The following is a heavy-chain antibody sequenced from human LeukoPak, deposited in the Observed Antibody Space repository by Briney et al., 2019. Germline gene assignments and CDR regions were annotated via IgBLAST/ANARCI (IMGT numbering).Heavy chain of an antibody. D-gene: IGHD3-9*01. J-gene: IGHJ4*02. V-gene: IGHV3-23*01. CDR2: ISGSGSST. CDR1: GFTFSSYA. CDR3: ARAYDILTGSDLYFDY. Sequence: GGSLRLSCAASGFTFSSYAMSWVRQAPGKGLEWVSAISGSGSSTYYADSVKGRFTISRDNSKNTLYLQMNSLRAEDTAVYYCARAYDILTGSDLYFDYWGQGTLVTVSS.